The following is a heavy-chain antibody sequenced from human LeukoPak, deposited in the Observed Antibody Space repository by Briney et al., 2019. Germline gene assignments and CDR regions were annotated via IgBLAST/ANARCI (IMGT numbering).Heavy chain of an antibody. D-gene: IGHD3-22*01. CDR1: GFTFSSYG. J-gene: IGHJ4*02. V-gene: IGHV3-30*18. CDR2: ISYDGSNK. CDR3: AKDCCNAHYYDSSGYADC. Sequence: GGSLRLSCAASGFTFSSYGMHWVRQAPGKGLEWVAVISYDGSNKYYADSVKGRFTISRDNSKNTLSLQMNSLRAEDTAVYYCAKDCCNAHYYDSSGYADCWGQGTLVTVSS.